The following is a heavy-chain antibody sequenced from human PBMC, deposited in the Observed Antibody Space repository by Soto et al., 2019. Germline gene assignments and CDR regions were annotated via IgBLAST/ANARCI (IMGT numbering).Heavy chain of an antibody. Sequence: GGSLRLSCAASGFTFNSYWGNWVRQAPGKGLEWVANINQDGSDKYYVDSVKGRFTISRDNVKNSLFLQLNSLRAEDTAIYYCAGGMGVSISAKGYWGQGTLVTVSS. J-gene: IGHJ4*02. CDR2: INQDGSDK. V-gene: IGHV3-7*03. D-gene: IGHD3-3*02. CDR3: AGGMGVSISAKGY. CDR1: GFTFNSYW.